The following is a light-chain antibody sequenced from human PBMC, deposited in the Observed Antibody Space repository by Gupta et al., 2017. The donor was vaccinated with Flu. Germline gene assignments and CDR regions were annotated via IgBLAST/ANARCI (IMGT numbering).Light chain of an antibody. J-gene: IGKJ4*01. Sequence: DIQMTQSPSSLSASVGDRVTITCRASQSISSYLNWYQQKPGKAPKLLIYAASSVQSGVPSRGSGSGSGTDFTLTISSLQPEDVATYYCQQSNSTPRTFGGGTKVEIK. CDR1: QSISSY. CDR2: AAS. V-gene: IGKV1-39*01. CDR3: QQSNSTPRT.